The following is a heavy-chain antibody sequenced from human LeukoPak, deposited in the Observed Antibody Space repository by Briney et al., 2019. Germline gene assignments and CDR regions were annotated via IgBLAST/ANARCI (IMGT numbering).Heavy chain of an antibody. V-gene: IGHV5-51*01. CDR2: TYPGDSDT. J-gene: IGHJ3*02. CDR3: ASPKSVGVREDAFDI. CDR1: ESRSNTSW. D-gene: IGHD3-16*01. Sequence: GEPRKTSCKGSESRSNTSWIGGVRQMPGKGLEWMGITYPGDSDTKYSPSFQGQVTISADKSISTAYLQWSSLKASDTAMYYCASPKSVGVREDAFDIWGQGTMVTVSS.